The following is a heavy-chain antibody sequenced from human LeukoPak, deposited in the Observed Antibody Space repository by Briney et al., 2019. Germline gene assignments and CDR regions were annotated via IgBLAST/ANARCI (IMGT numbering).Heavy chain of an antibody. CDR3: ARGRDGSTYDAFDI. J-gene: IGHJ3*02. V-gene: IGHV1-2*02. D-gene: IGHD5-24*01. Sequence: ASVKVSCKASGYTFTGYYIHWVRQAPGQGLECMGWINPKNGDTNYAQKFQGRVTMTWDTSISTAYMELSRLRSDDTAVYYCARGRDGSTYDAFDIWGQGTMVTVSS. CDR1: GYTFTGYY. CDR2: INPKNGDT.